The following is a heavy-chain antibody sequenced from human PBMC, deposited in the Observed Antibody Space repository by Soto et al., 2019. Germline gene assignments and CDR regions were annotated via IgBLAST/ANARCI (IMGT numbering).Heavy chain of an antibody. CDR3: AGHGRYSNSGSGWFDP. V-gene: IGHV3-73*01. D-gene: IGHD4-4*01. J-gene: IGHJ5*02. CDR2: IRSKANNYAT. Sequence: GGSLRLSCAASGFTFSGSAMHWVRQASGKGLEWLGRIRSKANNYATGYAASVKGRFTISRDDSKNTAYLQMNSLKTEDTAVFYCAGHGRYSNSGSGWFDPWGQGALVTAPQ. CDR1: GFTFSGSA.